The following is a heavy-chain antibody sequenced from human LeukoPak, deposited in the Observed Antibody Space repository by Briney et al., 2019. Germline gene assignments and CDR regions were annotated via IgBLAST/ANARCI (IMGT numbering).Heavy chain of an antibody. V-gene: IGHV4-39*01. CDR1: GGSISSSSFY. J-gene: IGHJ4*02. CDR2: IYYSGNT. Sequence: SETLSLTCTVSGGSISSSSFYWGWIRQPPGKGLEWIGSIYYSGNTYYNASLKSQVSISIDTSKNQFSLRLTSVTAADTAVYYCARQTGSGLFILPGGQGTLVTVSS. CDR3: ARQTGSGLFILP. D-gene: IGHD3/OR15-3a*01.